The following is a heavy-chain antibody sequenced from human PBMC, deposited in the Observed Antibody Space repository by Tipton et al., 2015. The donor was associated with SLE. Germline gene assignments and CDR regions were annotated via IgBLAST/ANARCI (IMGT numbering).Heavy chain of an antibody. J-gene: IGHJ4*02. Sequence: TLSLTCTVSGGSISTYYWSWARQPPGKGLEWIGEINHTGSTNYNPSLKSRVTISGDTSKSQFSLKLTSVTAADTAIYYCASRYYDFWNGYRSFDYWGQGTLLTVSS. CDR3: ASRYYDFWNGYRSFDY. CDR2: INHTGST. D-gene: IGHD3-3*01. CDR1: GGSISTYY. V-gene: IGHV4-34*01.